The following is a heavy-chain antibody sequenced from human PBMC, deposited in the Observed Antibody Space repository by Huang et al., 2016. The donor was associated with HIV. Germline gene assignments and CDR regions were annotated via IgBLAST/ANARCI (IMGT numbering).Heavy chain of an antibody. V-gene: IGHV3-74*01. CDR1: GFTFSSYW. Sequence: EVQLVESGGGLVQPGGSLRLSCAASGFTFSSYWMHWVRQAPGKGLVWVSRINSEGSRSGYADSVKGRCTISRDNAKNTLYLQMNSLRAEDTAVYYCVRDPRIQSWLNYFDYWGQGTLVSVSS. CDR2: INSEGSRS. D-gene: IGHD3-22*01. J-gene: IGHJ4*02. CDR3: VRDPRIQSWLNYFDY.